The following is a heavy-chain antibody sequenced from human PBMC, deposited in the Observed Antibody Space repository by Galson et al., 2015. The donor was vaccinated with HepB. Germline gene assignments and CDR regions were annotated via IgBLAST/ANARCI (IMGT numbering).Heavy chain of an antibody. D-gene: IGHD6-19*01. V-gene: IGHV3-74*01. CDR2: INSDGSST. Sequence: SLRLSCAASGFTFSTYWMHWVRQAPGKGLVWVSRINSDGSSTTYADSVKGRFTISRDNAKNTLYLQMNSLRAEDTAVSYCARARIAVAGFDYWGQGTLVTVSS. CDR3: ARARIAVAGFDY. J-gene: IGHJ4*02. CDR1: GFTFSTYW.